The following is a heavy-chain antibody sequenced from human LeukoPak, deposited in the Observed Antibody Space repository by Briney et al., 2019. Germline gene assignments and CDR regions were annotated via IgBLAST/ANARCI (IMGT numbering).Heavy chain of an antibody. J-gene: IGHJ4*02. Sequence: SETLSLTCTVSGGSISSYYWSWIRQPPGKGLEWTGYIYYSGSTNYNPSLKSRVTISVDTSKNKFSLKLNSVTAADTAVYYCAGGDYNYWGQGTLVTVSS. CDR2: IYYSGST. V-gene: IGHV4-59*01. CDR1: GGSISSYY. CDR3: AGGDYNY. D-gene: IGHD4-17*01.